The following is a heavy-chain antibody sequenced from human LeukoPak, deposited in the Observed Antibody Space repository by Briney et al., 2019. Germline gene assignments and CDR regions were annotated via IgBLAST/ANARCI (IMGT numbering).Heavy chain of an antibody. CDR2: ISSSGRTF. D-gene: IGHD6-13*01. CDR3: AKTLPSSWYSFDY. J-gene: IGHJ4*02. V-gene: IGHV3-48*03. CDR1: GFTFSSFE. Sequence: GESLRLSCAASGFTFSSFEMNWVRQAPGKGLERVSYISSSGRTFYYADSVKGRFTISSDKSKNTLYLQMDSLRAEDTAVYYCAKTLPSSWYSFDYWGQGTLVTVSS.